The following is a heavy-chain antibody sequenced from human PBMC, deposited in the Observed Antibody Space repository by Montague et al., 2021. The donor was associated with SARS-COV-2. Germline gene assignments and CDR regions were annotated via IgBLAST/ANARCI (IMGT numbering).Heavy chain of an antibody. J-gene: IGHJ4*02. CDR1: GFTFSSYA. CDR3: ASSRWLCLLTSPLDY. CDR2: ISYDGSNK. V-gene: IGHV3-30-3*01. D-gene: IGHD5-12*01. Sequence: SLRLSCAASGFTFSSYAMHWVRQAPGKGLEWVAVISYDGSNKYYADSVKGRFTISRDNSKNTLYLQMNSLRAEDTAVYYCASSRWLCLLTSPLDYWGQGTLVTVSS.